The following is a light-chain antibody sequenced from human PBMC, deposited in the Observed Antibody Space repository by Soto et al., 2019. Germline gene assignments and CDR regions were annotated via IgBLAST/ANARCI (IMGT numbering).Light chain of an antibody. CDR2: SAS. Sequence: DIQLTQSPSVLSASVGDTVTITCRASQALSNYLAWYQKKPGKAPDILIYSASTLQSGVPSRFSGSGSETEFSLTIRALQTEDFATYYCQQLSRYTLTFGGGTKLDIK. V-gene: IGKV1-9*01. CDR3: QQLSRYTLT. J-gene: IGKJ4*01. CDR1: QALSNY.